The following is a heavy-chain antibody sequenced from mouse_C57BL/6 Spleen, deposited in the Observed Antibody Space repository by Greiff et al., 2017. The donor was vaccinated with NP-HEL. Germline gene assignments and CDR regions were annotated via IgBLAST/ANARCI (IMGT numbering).Heavy chain of an antibody. J-gene: IGHJ2*01. Sequence: EVQLQQSGPELVKPGASVKISCKASGYTFTDYYMNWVKQSHGKSLEWIGDINPNNGGTSYNQKFKGKATLTVDKSSSTAYIELRSLTSEDSAVYYCARPYYYGSSSYYFDYWGQGTTLTVSS. CDR2: INPNNGGT. CDR3: ARPYYYGSSSYYFDY. V-gene: IGHV1-26*01. CDR1: GYTFTDYY. D-gene: IGHD1-1*01.